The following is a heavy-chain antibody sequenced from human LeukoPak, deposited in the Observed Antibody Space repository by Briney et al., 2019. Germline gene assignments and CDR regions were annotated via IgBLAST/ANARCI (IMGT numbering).Heavy chain of an antibody. V-gene: IGHV4-38-2*02. D-gene: IGHD4-17*01. Sequence: SETLSLTCTVSGYSISSGYYWGWIRQPPGKGLEWIGSIYHSGSTYYNPSLKSRVTISVDTSKNQFSLKLSSVTAADAAVYYCARGSNYGDYAYWGQGTLVTVSS. CDR1: GYSISSGYY. CDR3: ARGSNYGDYAY. J-gene: IGHJ4*02. CDR2: IYHSGST.